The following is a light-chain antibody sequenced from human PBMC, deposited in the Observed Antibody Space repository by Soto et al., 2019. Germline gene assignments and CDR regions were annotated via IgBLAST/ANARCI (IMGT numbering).Light chain of an antibody. CDR3: QQYGSSPWT. V-gene: IGKV3-20*01. J-gene: IGKJ1*01. CDR2: GAS. Sequence: EIVLTQSPGALSSSPGETITLSCRASQSVSSNYLAWYQQKPGQAPRLLVYGASSRATGIPDRFSGSGSGTDFTLTIIRLEPEDFAVYYCQQYGSSPWTFGQGTKVDIK. CDR1: QSVSSNY.